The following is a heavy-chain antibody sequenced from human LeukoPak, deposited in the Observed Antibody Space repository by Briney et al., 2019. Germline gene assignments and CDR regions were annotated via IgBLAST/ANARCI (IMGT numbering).Heavy chain of an antibody. CDR3: AKGIQPYTPMTVGIFDY. Sequence: GGSLRLSCAASGFTFSSYAMSWVRQAPGKGLEWVSAISGSGGSTYYADSVKGRFTISRDNSKNTLYLQMNSLRAEDTAVYYCAKGIQPYTPMTVGIFDYWGQGTLVTVSS. CDR2: ISGSGGST. V-gene: IGHV3-23*01. J-gene: IGHJ4*02. D-gene: IGHD5-18*01. CDR1: GFTFSSYA.